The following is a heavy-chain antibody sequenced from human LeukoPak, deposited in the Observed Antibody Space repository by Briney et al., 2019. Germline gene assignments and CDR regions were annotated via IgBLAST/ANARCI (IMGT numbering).Heavy chain of an antibody. V-gene: IGHV4-34*01. J-gene: IGHJ5*02. CDR3: ARGRGIYSSGWSWFDP. Sequence: PSETLSLTCVVYGGSFSAFYWSWIRQPPGMGLEWIGEINHSASTNYNPSLKSRVTISADTSKNQFSLKVSSVTAADTAMYYCARGRGIYSSGWSWFDPWGQGTLVTVSS. D-gene: IGHD6-25*01. CDR2: INHSAST. CDR1: GGSFSAFY.